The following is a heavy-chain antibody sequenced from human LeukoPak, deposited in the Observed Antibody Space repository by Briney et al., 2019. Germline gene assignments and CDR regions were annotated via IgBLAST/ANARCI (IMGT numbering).Heavy chain of an antibody. CDR2: ISTSGGAA. Sequence: GGSLRLSCAASGFTFSNYAMSWVRQAPGKGLEWVSTISTSGGAAYYADSVKGRFTISRDNSKNTLYLQMNSLRVEDTAIYYCAKCVDGYNYYFDYWSRGTLVPVSS. D-gene: IGHD5-24*01. J-gene: IGHJ4*02. CDR3: AKCVDGYNYYFDY. V-gene: IGHV3-23*01. CDR1: GFTFSNYA.